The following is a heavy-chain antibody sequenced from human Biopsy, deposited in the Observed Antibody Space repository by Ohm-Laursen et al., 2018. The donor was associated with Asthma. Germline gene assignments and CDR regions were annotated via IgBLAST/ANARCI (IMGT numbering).Heavy chain of an antibody. J-gene: IGHJ6*02. CDR2: LIPVLGTP. V-gene: IGHV1-69*13. Sequence: GASVKVSCKASGGTFGNYAISWVRQAPGQGLEWIGGLIPVLGTPDHAQMFEGRVTITADESTSTAYMELSSLSSEDTAVYYCARGYSGSDRIVYYYSGLEVWGQGTTVTVSS. CDR1: GGTFGNYA. CDR3: ARGYSGSDRIVYYYSGLEV. D-gene: IGHD5-12*01.